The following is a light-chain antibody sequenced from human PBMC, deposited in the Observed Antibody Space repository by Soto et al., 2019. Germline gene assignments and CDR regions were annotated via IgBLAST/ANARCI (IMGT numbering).Light chain of an antibody. CDR1: QTVGSNY. Sequence: ASLSCRASQTVGSNYVAWYQQKPGQAPRLLIYGASTRATGIPDRFSGSGSGTDFTLTINRLEPEDVAVYHCQQYGSSPLTFGGGTKVDIK. V-gene: IGKV3-20*01. J-gene: IGKJ4*01. CDR2: GAS. CDR3: QQYGSSPLT.